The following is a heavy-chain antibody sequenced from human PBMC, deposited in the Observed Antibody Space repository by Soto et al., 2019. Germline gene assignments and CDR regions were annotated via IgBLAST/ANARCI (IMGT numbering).Heavy chain of an antibody. CDR2: INPNSGGT. D-gene: IGHD2-2*01. Sequence: ASVKVSCKASGYTFTGYYMHWVRQAPGQGLEWMGWINPNSGGTNYAQKFQGWVTMTRDTSISTAYMELSRLRSDDTAVYYCARGGGEIVVVTAVPDAFDIWGQGTMVTVSS. V-gene: IGHV1-2*04. CDR1: GYTFTGYY. J-gene: IGHJ3*02. CDR3: ARGGGEIVVVTAVPDAFDI.